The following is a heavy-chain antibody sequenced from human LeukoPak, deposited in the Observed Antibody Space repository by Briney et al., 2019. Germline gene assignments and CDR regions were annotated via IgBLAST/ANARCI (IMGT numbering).Heavy chain of an antibody. Sequence: GGSLRLSCAASGFTFGSYWMIWVRQAPGKGLEFVANIKEDGSEKYHVDSVKGRFTISRDNAKNSLYLQMNSLRAEDTAVYYCARAMDVWGQGTTVTVSS. CDR3: ARAMDV. J-gene: IGHJ6*02. CDR1: GFTFGSYW. V-gene: IGHV3-7*04. CDR2: IKEDGSEK.